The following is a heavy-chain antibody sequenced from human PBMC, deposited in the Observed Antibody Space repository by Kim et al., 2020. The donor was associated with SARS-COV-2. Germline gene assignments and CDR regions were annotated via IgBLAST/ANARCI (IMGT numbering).Heavy chain of an antibody. D-gene: IGHD1-1*01. V-gene: IGHV1-69*13. Sequence: SVKVSCKASGGTFSSYAISWVRQAPGQGLEWMGGIIPIFGTANYAQKFQGRVTITADESTSTAYMELSSLRSEDTAVYYCAREGSNDVDYFDYWGQGTLVTVSS. CDR1: GGTFSSYA. CDR3: AREGSNDVDYFDY. J-gene: IGHJ4*02. CDR2: IIPIFGTA.